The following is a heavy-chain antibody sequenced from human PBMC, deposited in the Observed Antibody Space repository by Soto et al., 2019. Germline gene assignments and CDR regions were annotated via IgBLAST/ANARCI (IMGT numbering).Heavy chain of an antibody. D-gene: IGHD5-12*01. Sequence: EVQLVESGGGLVQPGESLRLSCAASGFTVSSNYMSWVRQAPGKGLEWVSLIYSGGTTDYADSVKGRFTISRDNSNNTLYLQMNSLRAVDTAVYYCEARNIVAPCWGQGTRVTVSS. V-gene: IGHV3-66*01. CDR1: GFTVSSNY. J-gene: IGHJ4*02. CDR3: EARNIVAPC. CDR2: IYSGGTT.